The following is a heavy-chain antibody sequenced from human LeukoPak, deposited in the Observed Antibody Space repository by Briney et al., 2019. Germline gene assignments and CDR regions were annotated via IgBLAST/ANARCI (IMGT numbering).Heavy chain of an antibody. Sequence: GGSLRLSCAVTGFTVSGNYMSWIRQGPGKGLEWVSLIYSDDTTLYADSVKGRFTISRDISKNTLYLQMSSLRAEDTAVYYCARRAGGYSHPYDYWGQGVLVTVSS. J-gene: IGHJ4*02. CDR3: ARRAGGYSHPYDY. CDR2: IYSDDTT. V-gene: IGHV3-53*01. CDR1: GFTVSGNY. D-gene: IGHD4-23*01.